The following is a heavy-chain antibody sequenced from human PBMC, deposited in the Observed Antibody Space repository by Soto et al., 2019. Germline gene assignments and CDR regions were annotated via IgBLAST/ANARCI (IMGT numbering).Heavy chain of an antibody. Sequence: SETLSLTCTVSGGSISSGDYYWSWIRQPPGKGLEWIGYIYDSGSTYYNASLKSRLTISLDTSKNQFSLQLTSVSAADTAVYYCARGGNYYGLRVWGQGTTVTVSS. J-gene: IGHJ6*02. V-gene: IGHV4-30-4*01. CDR1: GGSISSGDYY. CDR2: IYDSGST. CDR3: ARGGNYYGLRV.